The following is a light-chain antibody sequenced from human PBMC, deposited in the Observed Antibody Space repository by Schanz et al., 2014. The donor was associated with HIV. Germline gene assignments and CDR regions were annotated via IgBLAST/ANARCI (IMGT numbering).Light chain of an antibody. CDR1: QDISGY. V-gene: IGKV1-9*01. J-gene: IGKJ4*01. CDR3: QQLASYPLT. Sequence: DIQMTQSPSTLSASVGDRVTITCRASQDISGYLAWYQQKPGKAPKLLIYAVFTLQSGVPSRFIGGRSGPDFTLTISSLQPEDFATYYCQQLASYPLTFGGGTKVEIQ. CDR2: AVF.